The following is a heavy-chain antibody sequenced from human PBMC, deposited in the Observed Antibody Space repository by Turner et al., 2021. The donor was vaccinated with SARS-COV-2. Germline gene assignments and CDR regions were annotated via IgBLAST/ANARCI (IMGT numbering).Heavy chain of an antibody. V-gene: IGHV1-69*04. CDR2: IIPVLDLA. J-gene: IGHJ5*02. Sequence: QVQLAPSGAAVTKPGSPVKVACEAAGGTFSSSAISWVRQAPGQGLEWMGRIIPVLDLANYAQKYQGRVTITADKTSSTAYMELSSLRSEDAAVYYCASLYQGIAAAVISWFDPWGQGTLVTVSS. CDR3: ASLYQGIAAAVISWFDP. D-gene: IGHD6-13*01. CDR1: GGTFSSSA.